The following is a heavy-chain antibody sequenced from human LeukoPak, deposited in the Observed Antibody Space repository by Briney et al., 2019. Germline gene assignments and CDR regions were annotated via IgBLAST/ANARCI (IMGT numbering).Heavy chain of an antibody. CDR3: AGGEDSSSWLDY. D-gene: IGHD6-13*01. CDR1: GGSISSYY. J-gene: IGHJ4*02. CDR2: IYHSGST. V-gene: IGHV4-59*12. Sequence: PSETLSLTCTVSGGSISSYYWSWIRQPPGKGLEWIGYIYHSGSTYYNPSLKSRVTISVDRPKNQFSLKLSSVTAADTAVYYCAGGEDSSSWLDYWGQGTLVTVSS.